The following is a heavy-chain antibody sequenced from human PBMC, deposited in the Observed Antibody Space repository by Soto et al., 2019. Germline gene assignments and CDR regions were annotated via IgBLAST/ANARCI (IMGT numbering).Heavy chain of an antibody. V-gene: IGHV3-7*01. Sequence: PGGSLRLSCAASGFTFSNYWMTWVRQAPGKGLEWVANIKEDGSEKHYVDSVKGRFTISRDNTKNSLYLQMNSLRVEDTAVYFCSSDVVVGAKALNYWGQGALVTVSS. CDR2: IKEDGSEK. J-gene: IGHJ4*02. CDR3: SSDVVVGAKALNY. CDR1: GFTFSNYW. D-gene: IGHD2-15*01.